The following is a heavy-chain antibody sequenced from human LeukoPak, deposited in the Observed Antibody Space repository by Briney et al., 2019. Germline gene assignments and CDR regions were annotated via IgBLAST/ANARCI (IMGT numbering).Heavy chain of an antibody. Sequence: PGGSLRLSCAASGFTFSSYAMSWVRQAPGKGLEWVSGINWNGGSTGYADSVKGRFTISRDNAKNSLYLQMNSLRAEDTALYYCARDGDTVTGFATGAKDYWGQGTLVTVSS. V-gene: IGHV3-20*04. J-gene: IGHJ4*02. CDR3: ARDGDTVTGFATGAKDY. CDR2: INWNGGST. D-gene: IGHD4-11*01. CDR1: GFTFSSYA.